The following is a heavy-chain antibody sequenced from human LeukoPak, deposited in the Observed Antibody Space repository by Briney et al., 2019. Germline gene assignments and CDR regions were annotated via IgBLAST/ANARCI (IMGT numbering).Heavy chain of an antibody. V-gene: IGHV4-34*01. CDR2: INHSGST. J-gene: IGHJ4*02. Sequence: SETLSLTCAVYGGSFSGYYWSWIRQPPGKGLEWIGEINHSGSTNYNPSLKSRVTISVDTSKNQFSLKLSSVTAADTAVYYCARGSDYYDSSGYYPPVLFDWGQGTLVTVSS. D-gene: IGHD3-22*01. CDR3: ARGSDYYDSSGYYPPVLFD. CDR1: GGSFSGYY.